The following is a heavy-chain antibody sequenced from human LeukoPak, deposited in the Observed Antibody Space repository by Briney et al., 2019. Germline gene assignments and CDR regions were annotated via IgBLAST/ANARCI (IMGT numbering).Heavy chain of an antibody. D-gene: IGHD3-22*01. Sequence: PGGSLRLSCAASGFTFSRYSMNWVRQAAGKGLEWVSYISGSTSSIYYADSVKGRFTISRDNAKNSLYLQMNSLRDEDTAVYYCARDKGYYDSSGTPPAFDIWGQGTVVTVSS. J-gene: IGHJ3*02. V-gene: IGHV3-48*02. CDR2: ISGSTSSI. CDR3: ARDKGYYDSSGTPPAFDI. CDR1: GFTFSRYS.